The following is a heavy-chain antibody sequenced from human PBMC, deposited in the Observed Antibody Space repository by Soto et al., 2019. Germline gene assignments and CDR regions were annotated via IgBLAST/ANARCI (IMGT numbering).Heavy chain of an antibody. J-gene: IGHJ6*02. CDR3: ARMNVDSYQFYYAMDV. D-gene: IGHD4-17*01. CDR1: GFSLTTGKMG. V-gene: IGHV2-26*01. CDR2: IFSDNER. Sequence: SKESGPALVKPTETLTLTCTVSGFSLTTGKMGVSWIRQPPGKALEWLAHIFSDNERSYSTSLQGRLTISKDTSGSQVVLSMTNVDPVDTATYYCARMNVDSYQFYYAMDVWGQGTTVTVSS.